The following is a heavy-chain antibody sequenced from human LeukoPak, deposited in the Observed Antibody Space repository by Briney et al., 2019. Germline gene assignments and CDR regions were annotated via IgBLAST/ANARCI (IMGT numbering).Heavy chain of an antibody. CDR1: GYTFTSYD. J-gene: IGHJ3*02. Sequence: ASVKVSCKASGYTFTSYDINWVRQATGQGLEWMGWMNPNSGNTGYAQKFQGRVTMTRNTSISTAYMELSSLRSEDTAVYYCARDSDYYGSGSYGGDAFDIWGQGTMVTVSS. V-gene: IGHV1-8*01. CDR2: MNPNSGNT. CDR3: ARDSDYYGSGSYGGDAFDI. D-gene: IGHD3-10*01.